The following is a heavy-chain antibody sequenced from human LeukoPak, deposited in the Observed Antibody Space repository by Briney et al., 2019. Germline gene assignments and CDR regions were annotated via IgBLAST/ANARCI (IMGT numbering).Heavy chain of an antibody. D-gene: IGHD2-2*01. Sequence: ASVKVSCKASGYTFTGYYMHWLRQAPGQGLEWMGWINPNSGGTNYAQKFQGRVTMTRDTSISTAYMELSRLRSDDTAVYYCARNVEDIVVVPAHSFDPWGQGTLVTVSS. CDR2: INPNSGGT. CDR1: GYTFTGYY. V-gene: IGHV1-2*02. CDR3: ARNVEDIVVVPAHSFDP. J-gene: IGHJ5*02.